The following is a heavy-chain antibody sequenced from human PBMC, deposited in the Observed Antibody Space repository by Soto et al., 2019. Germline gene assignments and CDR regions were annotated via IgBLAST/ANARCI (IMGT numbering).Heavy chain of an antibody. Sequence: GGSLRLSCAASGFTFDDYAMHWVRQAPGKGLEWVSGISWNSGSIGYADSVKGRFTISRDNAKNSLYLQMNSLRAEDTALYYCAKDYYGSGKGYMDVWGKGTKVTVSS. CDR2: ISWNSGSI. D-gene: IGHD3-10*01. CDR3: AKDYYGSGKGYMDV. CDR1: GFTFDDYA. V-gene: IGHV3-9*01. J-gene: IGHJ6*03.